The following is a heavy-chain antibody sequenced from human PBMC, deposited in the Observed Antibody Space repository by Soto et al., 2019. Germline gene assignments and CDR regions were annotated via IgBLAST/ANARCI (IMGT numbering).Heavy chain of an antibody. CDR3: ARRGAYSSSSSGYYYYYMDV. J-gene: IGHJ6*03. Sequence: QVQLVESGGGLVKPGGSLRLSCAASGFTFSDYYMSWIRQAPGKGLEWVSYISSSGSTIYYADSVKGRFTISRDNAKNSLYLQMNSLRAEDTAVYYCARRGAYSSSSSGYYYYYMDVWGKGTTVTVSS. CDR1: GFTFSDYY. CDR2: ISSSGSTI. V-gene: IGHV3-11*01. D-gene: IGHD6-6*01.